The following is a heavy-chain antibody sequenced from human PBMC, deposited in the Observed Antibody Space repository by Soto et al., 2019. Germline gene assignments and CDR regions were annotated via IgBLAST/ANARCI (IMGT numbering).Heavy chain of an antibody. J-gene: IGHJ5*02. D-gene: IGHD2-15*01. V-gene: IGHV1-46*01. CDR1: GYTFTSYY. Sequence: GASVKVSCKASGYTFTSYYMHWVRQAPGQGLEWMGIINPSGGSTSYAQKFQGRVTMTRDTSTSTVYMELSSLRSEDTAVYYCARDEGYCSGGSCNWFDPYGQGTLVTVSS. CDR3: ARDEGYCSGGSCNWFDP. CDR2: INPSGGST.